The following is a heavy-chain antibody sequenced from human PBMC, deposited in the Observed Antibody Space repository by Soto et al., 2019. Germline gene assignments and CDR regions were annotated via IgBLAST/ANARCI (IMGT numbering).Heavy chain of an antibody. D-gene: IGHD1-26*01. CDR1: GYTFSSYD. CDR2: MSPNSGNT. CDR3: ASGVDAGVDY. Sequence: SCKASGYTFSSYDINWVRQATGQGLEWMGWMSPNSGNTGYAQNFQARVTMTRDTSTSTAYMELSSLTSEDTGMYSCASGVDAGVDYWGQGTLVTVSS. V-gene: IGHV1-8*01. J-gene: IGHJ4*02.